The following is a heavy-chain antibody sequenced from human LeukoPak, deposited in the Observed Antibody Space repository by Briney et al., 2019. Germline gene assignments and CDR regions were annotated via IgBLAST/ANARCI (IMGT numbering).Heavy chain of an antibody. CDR2: IYSGGST. J-gene: IGHJ4*02. CDR3: ARRRDSGSLQHFDY. Sequence: PGGSLRLSCTVSGFTVSTNSMSWVRQTPGKGLEWVSFIYSGGSTHYSDSVKGRFTISRDNSKNTLYLQMNSLRAEDTAVYYCARRRDSGSLQHFDYWGQGTLVTVSS. V-gene: IGHV3-53*01. D-gene: IGHD1-26*01. CDR1: GFTVSTNS.